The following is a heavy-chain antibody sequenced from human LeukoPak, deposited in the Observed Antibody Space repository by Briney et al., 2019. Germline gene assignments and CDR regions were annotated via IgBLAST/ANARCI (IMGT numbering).Heavy chain of an antibody. D-gene: IGHD2-2*01. CDR3: TELDCSSTSCHDY. V-gene: IGHV3-48*04. J-gene: IGHJ4*02. Sequence: GGSLRLSCAASGFTFSNYNMNWVRQAPGKGLGWVSYISSSSSTIYYADSVKGRFTISRDNAKNSLFLQMNSLRAEDTAVYYCTELDCSSTSCHDYWGQGTLVTVSS. CDR1: GFTFSNYN. CDR2: ISSSSSTI.